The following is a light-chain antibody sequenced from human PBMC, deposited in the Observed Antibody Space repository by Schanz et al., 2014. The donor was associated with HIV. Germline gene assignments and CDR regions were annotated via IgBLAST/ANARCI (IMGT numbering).Light chain of an antibody. J-gene: IGLJ1*01. CDR3: CSYTTTSTYV. CDR1: TSNIGAGYD. CDR2: GNN. V-gene: IGLV1-40*01. Sequence: QSVLTQPPSVSGAPGQRVSISCTGNTSNIGAGYDVHWYLQLPGSAPKLLIYGNNNRPSGVPDRFSGSKSGTSASLAITGLQAEDEADYYCCSYTTTSTYVFGAGTKLTVL.